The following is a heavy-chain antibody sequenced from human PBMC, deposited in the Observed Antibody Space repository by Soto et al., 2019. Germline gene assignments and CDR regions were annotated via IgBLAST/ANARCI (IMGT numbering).Heavy chain of an antibody. D-gene: IGHD3-22*01. CDR2: IYHSGST. J-gene: IGHJ6*02. CDR3: ARGVASSGYYYYYYGMDV. V-gene: IGHV4-30-2*01. CDR1: GGSISSGGYS. Sequence: SETLSLTCAVSGGSISSGGYSWSWIRQPPGKGLEWIGYIYHSGSTYYNPSLKSRVTISVDRSKNQFSLKLSSVTAADTAVYYCARGVASSGYYYYYYGMDVWGQGTTVTVSS.